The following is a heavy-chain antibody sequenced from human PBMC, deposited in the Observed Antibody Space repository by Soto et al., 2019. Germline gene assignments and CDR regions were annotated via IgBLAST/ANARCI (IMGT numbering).Heavy chain of an antibody. D-gene: IGHD6-13*01. Sequence: QVHLVESGGGVVKPGGSLRLSCEASGFTFGDYYMTWIRQAPGKGLEWVSFIGSRGTGIYYADSVKGRFTIFRDNAKNSLYLQMNSLRAEDTAMYYCARDLRAVGMASRFDPWGQGTLVTVSS. CDR3: ARDLRAVGMASRFDP. CDR2: IGSRGTGI. CDR1: GFTFGDYY. J-gene: IGHJ5*02. V-gene: IGHV3-11*01.